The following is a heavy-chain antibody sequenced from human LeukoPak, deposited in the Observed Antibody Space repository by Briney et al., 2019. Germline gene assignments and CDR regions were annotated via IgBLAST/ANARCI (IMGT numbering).Heavy chain of an antibody. J-gene: IGHJ6*02. CDR2: IYYSGST. Sequence: SETLSLTCTVSGGSISSGDYYWSWIRQPPGKGLEWIGYIYYSGSTYYNPSLKSRVTISVDTSKNQFSLKLSSVTAADTAVYYCARDQWVRYFDWSQSTYGMDVWGQGTTVTVSS. D-gene: IGHD3-9*01. CDR3: ARDQWVRYFDWSQSTYGMDV. V-gene: IGHV4-30-4*01. CDR1: GGSISSGDYY.